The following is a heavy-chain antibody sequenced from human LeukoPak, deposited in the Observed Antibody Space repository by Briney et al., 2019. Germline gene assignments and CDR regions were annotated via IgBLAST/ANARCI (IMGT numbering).Heavy chain of an antibody. CDR2: FDPEDGET. CDR3: ATDGPVLDPNAFDI. Sequence: ASVKVSCKASGYTFTSYYMHWVRQASGKGLEWMGGFDPEDGETIYAQKFQGRVTMTEDTSTDTAYMELSSLRSEDTAVYYCATDGPVLDPNAFDIWGQGTMVTVSS. D-gene: IGHD2-8*02. J-gene: IGHJ3*02. V-gene: IGHV1-24*01. CDR1: GYTFTSYY.